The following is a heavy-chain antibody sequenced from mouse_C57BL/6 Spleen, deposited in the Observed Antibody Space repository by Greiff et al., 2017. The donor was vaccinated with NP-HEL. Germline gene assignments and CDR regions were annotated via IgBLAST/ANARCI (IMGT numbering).Heavy chain of an antibody. D-gene: IGHD1-1*01. Sequence: QVQLQQPGAELVMPGASVKLSCKASGYTFTSYWMHWVKQRPGQGLEWIGEIDPSDSYTNYNQKFKGKSTLTVDKSSSTAYMQLSSLTSEDSAVYYCARSGGGSSPFAYWGQGTLVTVSA. CDR2: IDPSDSYT. CDR3: ARSGGGSSPFAY. J-gene: IGHJ3*01. CDR1: GYTFTSYW. V-gene: IGHV1-69*01.